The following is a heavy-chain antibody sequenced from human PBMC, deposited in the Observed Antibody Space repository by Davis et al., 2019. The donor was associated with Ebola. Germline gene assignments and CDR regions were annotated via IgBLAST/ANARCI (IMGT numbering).Heavy chain of an antibody. Sequence: GESLKISCAASGFNFRSYWMSWVRQAPGKGLEWVSAISGSGGSTYYADSVKGRFTISRDNPKNTLYLQMNSLRADDTAVYYCARAPYVSDRKTVDNWGQGTLVTVSS. V-gene: IGHV3-23*01. CDR2: ISGSGGST. J-gene: IGHJ4*02. CDR1: GFNFRSYW. D-gene: IGHD1-14*01. CDR3: ARAPYVSDRKTVDN.